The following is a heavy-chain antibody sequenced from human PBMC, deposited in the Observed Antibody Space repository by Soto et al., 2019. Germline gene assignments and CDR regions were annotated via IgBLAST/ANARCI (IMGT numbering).Heavy chain of an antibody. Sequence: SETLSLTCTVSGGSISSYYLSWIRQPPGKGLEWIGYIYYSGSTNYNPSLKSRVTISVDTSKNQFSLKLSSVTAADTAVYYCARGYYDYIWGSYRPTHFDYWGQGTLVTV. CDR1: GGSISSYY. J-gene: IGHJ4*02. D-gene: IGHD3-16*02. CDR2: IYYSGST. CDR3: ARGYYDYIWGSYRPTHFDY. V-gene: IGHV4-59*01.